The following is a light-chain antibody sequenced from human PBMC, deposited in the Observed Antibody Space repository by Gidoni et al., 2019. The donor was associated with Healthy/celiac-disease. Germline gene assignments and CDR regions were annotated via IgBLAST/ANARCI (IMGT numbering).Light chain of an antibody. J-gene: IGKJ1*01. CDR2: WAS. Sequence: DIVMTQSPDSMAVSLGERATINCKSSQSVLYSSNNKNYLAWYQQKPGQPPKLLIYWASTRESGVPDRFSGSGSGTDFTLTICSLQAEDVAVYYCQQYYSTPTFGQGTKVEIK. V-gene: IGKV4-1*01. CDR3: QQYYSTPT. CDR1: QSVLYSSNNKNY.